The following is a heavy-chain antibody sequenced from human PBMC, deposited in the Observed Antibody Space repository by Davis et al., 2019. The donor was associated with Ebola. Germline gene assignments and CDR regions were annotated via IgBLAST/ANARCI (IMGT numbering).Heavy chain of an antibody. CDR1: GYTFTSYG. CDR3: ARWGSGYDYAFDY. D-gene: IGHD5-12*01. CDR2: ISAYNGNT. V-gene: IGHV1-18*01. J-gene: IGHJ4*02. Sequence: ASVKVSCKASGYTFTSYGISWVRQAPGQGLEWMGWISAYNGNTNYAQKLQGRVTITADESTSTAYMELSSLRSEDTAVYYCARWGSGYDYAFDYWGQGTLVTVSS.